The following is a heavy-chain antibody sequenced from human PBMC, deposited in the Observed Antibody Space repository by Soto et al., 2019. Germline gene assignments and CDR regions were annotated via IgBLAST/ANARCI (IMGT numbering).Heavy chain of an antibody. CDR3: ARILQIYYDSSGYYYDY. J-gene: IGHJ4*02. CDR2: IFSNDEK. V-gene: IGHV2-26*01. CDR1: GFSLSNARMG. D-gene: IGHD3-22*01. Sequence: SGPTLVNPTETLTLTCTVSGFSLSNARMGVSWIRQPPGKALEWLAHIFSNDEKSYSTSLKSRLTISKDTSKSQVVLTMTNMDPVDTATYYCARILQIYYDSSGYYYDYWGQGTLVTVSS.